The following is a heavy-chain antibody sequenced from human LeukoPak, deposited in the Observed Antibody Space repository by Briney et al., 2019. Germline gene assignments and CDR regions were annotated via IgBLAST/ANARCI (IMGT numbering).Heavy chain of an antibody. CDR2: INPNSGGT. Sequence: WASVTVSCKASGYTFTGYYMHWVRQAPGQGLEWMGWINPNSGGTNYAQKFQGRVTMTRDTSISTAYMELSRLRSDDTAVYYCARDDAARRPYYYYYYMDVWGKGTTVTVSS. J-gene: IGHJ6*03. CDR1: GYTFTGYY. V-gene: IGHV1-2*02. D-gene: IGHD6-6*01. CDR3: ARDDAARRPYYYYYYMDV.